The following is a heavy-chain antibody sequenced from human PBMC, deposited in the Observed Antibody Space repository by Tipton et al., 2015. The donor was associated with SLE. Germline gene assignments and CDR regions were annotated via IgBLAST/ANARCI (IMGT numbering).Heavy chain of an antibody. Sequence: PGLVKPSGTLSLTCAVSGGSISNSNWWSWVRQPPGKGPEWIGEIYHSGSTNYNPSLKSRVTISVDKSKNQFSLKLSSMTAADTAVYYCARVGDQVDTARAHYYYGMDVWGQGTTVTVSS. D-gene: IGHD5-18*01. CDR1: GGSISNSNW. V-gene: IGHV4-4*02. CDR3: ARVGDQVDTARAHYYYGMDV. J-gene: IGHJ6*02. CDR2: IYHSGST.